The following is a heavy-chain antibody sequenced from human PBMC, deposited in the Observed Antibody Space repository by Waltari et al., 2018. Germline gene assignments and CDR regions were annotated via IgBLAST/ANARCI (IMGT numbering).Heavy chain of an antibody. CDR1: GGSISSYY. CDR3: ARAGHERWGGSYFLAGFGAFDI. CDR2: IYTSGST. Sequence: QVQLQESGPGLVKPSETLSLTCTVSGGSISSYYWSWIRQPPGKGLGWIGYIYTSGSTNYNPSLKSRVTISVDTSKNQFSLKLSSVTAADTAVYYCARAGHERWGGSYFLAGFGAFDIWGQGTMVTVSS. V-gene: IGHV4-4*09. D-gene: IGHD1-26*01. J-gene: IGHJ3*02.